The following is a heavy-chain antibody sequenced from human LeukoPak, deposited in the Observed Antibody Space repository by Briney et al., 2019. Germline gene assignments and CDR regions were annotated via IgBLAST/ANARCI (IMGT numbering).Heavy chain of an antibody. D-gene: IGHD3-22*01. Sequence: ASVKVSCKASGYTFTSYDISWVRQAPGQGLEWMGRIIPILGIANYAQKFQGRVTITADKSTSTAYMELSSLRSEDTAVYYCAIDGDEYYYDSSGYYTGYWGPGTLVTVSS. CDR2: IIPILGIA. CDR3: AIDGDEYYYDSSGYYTGY. J-gene: IGHJ4*02. CDR1: GYTFTSYD. V-gene: IGHV1-69*04.